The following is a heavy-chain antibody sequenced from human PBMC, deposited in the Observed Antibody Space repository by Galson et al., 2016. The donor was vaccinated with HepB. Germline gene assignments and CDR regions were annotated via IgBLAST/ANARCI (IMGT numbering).Heavy chain of an antibody. V-gene: IGHV7-4-1*02. J-gene: IGHJ3*02. D-gene: IGHD5-18*01. Sequence: CKASGYTFTDYAMNWVRQAPGQGLEWLGWINTNTGNPTYAQGFTGRFVFSLDTSVSTAYLQISSLKAEDTAMYYCARDTAMSWGGSPDIWGQGTMVTVSS. CDR2: INTNTGNP. CDR3: ARDTAMSWGGSPDI. CDR1: GYTFTDYA.